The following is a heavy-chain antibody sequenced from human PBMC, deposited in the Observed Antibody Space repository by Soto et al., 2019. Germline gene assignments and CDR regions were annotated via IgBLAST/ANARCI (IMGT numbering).Heavy chain of an antibody. CDR1: GGSISSGGYY. CDR3: ARDVGAGSMVRGPGYNWFDP. J-gene: IGHJ5*02. V-gene: IGHV4-31*03. Sequence: SETLSLTCTVSGGSISSGGYYWSWIRQHPGKGLEWIGYIYYSGGTYYNPSLKSRVTISVDTSKNQFSLKLSSVTAADTAVYYCARDVGAGSMVRGPGYNWFDPWGQGTLVTVSS. CDR2: IYYSGGT. D-gene: IGHD3-10*01.